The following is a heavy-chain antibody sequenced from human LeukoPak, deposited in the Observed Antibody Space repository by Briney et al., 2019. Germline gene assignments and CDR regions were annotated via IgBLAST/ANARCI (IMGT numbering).Heavy chain of an antibody. CDR1: GFTFSSYS. D-gene: IGHD6-19*01. V-gene: IGHV3-21*01. CDR3: ASVAVAGTSGFDY. J-gene: IGHJ4*02. Sequence: GGSLRLSCAASGFTFSSYSMNWVRQAPGKGLEWASSISSSSSYIYYADPVKGRFTISRDNAKNTLYLQMNSLRAEDTAVYYCASVAVAGTSGFDYWGQGTLVTVSS. CDR2: ISSSSSYI.